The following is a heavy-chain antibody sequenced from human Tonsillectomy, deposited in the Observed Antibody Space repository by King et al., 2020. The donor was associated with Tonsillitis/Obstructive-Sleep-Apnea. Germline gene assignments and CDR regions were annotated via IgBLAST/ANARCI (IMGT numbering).Heavy chain of an antibody. D-gene: IGHD2-15*01. CDR3: ARAYRYCSGGSCYFGWFDP. V-gene: IGHV4-59*01. CDR2: IYYSGST. CDR1: GGSISSYH. Sequence: QLQESGPGLVKPSETLSLTCTVSGGSISSYHWSWIRQPPGKGLEWIGYIYYSGSTNYNPSLKSRVTISVDTSKNQFSLKLSSVTAADTAVYYCARAYRYCSGGSCYFGWFDPWGQGTLVTVSS. J-gene: IGHJ5*02.